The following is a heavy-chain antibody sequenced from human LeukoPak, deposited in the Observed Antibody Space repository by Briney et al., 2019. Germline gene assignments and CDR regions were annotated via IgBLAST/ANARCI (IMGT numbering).Heavy chain of an antibody. CDR1: GFTFDDYA. V-gene: IGHV3-9*01. J-gene: IGHJ3*02. D-gene: IGHD6-19*01. CDR3: AKDIMVRWVAVAGTGAFDI. Sequence: GGSLRLSCAASGFTFDDYAMHWVRQAPGKGLEWVSGISWNSGSIGYADSVKGRFTISRDNAKNSLYLQTNSLRAEDTALYYCAKDIMVRWVAVAGTGAFDIWGQGTMVTVSS. CDR2: ISWNSGSI.